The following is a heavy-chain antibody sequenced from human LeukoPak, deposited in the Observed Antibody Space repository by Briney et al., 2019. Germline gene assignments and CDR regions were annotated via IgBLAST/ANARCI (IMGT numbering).Heavy chain of an antibody. J-gene: IGHJ4*02. V-gene: IGHV3-48*03. CDR1: GFTFSSYE. CDR2: ISSSGSTI. Sequence: GGSLRLSCAASGFTFSSYEMNWVRQAPGKGLEWGSYISSSGSTIYYADSVKGRFTISRDNAKNSLYLQMNSRSAEDTAVYYCARDPTPETGEGYWGQGTLVTVSS. D-gene: IGHD7-27*01. CDR3: ARDPTPETGEGY.